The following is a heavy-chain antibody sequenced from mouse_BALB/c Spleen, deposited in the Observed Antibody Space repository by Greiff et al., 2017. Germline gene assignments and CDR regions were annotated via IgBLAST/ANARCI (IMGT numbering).Heavy chain of an antibody. J-gene: IGHJ4*01. CDR3: ARHSNYLYYYAMDY. Sequence: EVQGVESGGGLVKPGGSLKLSCAASGFAFSSYDMSWVRQTPEKRLEWVAYISSGGGSTYYPDTVKGRFTISRDNAKNTLYLQMSSLKSEDTAMYYCARHSNYLYYYAMDYWGQGTSVTVSS. CDR1: GFAFSSYD. V-gene: IGHV5-12-1*01. D-gene: IGHD2-5*01. CDR2: ISSGGGST.